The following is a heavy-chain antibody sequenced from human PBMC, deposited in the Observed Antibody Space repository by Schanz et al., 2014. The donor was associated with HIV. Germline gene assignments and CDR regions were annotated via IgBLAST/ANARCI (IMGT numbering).Heavy chain of an antibody. V-gene: IGHV3-30*18. CDR1: GFTFSSYA. J-gene: IGHJ6*02. Sequence: VQLLESGGGLVQPGGSLRLSCAASGFTFSSYAMSWVRQAPGKGLEWVAAISKDGSDKYYSDSVKGRFTISRDNSRNTLYLEMNSLRADDTAVYYCAKDEYYYGSGSYIYFYYGMDVWGQGTTVTVSS. CDR2: ISKDGSDK. D-gene: IGHD3-10*01. CDR3: AKDEYYYGSGSYIYFYYGMDV.